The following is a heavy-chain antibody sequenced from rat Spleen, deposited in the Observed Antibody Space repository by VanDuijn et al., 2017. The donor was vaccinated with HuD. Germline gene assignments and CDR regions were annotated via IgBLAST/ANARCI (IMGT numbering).Heavy chain of an antibody. CDR2: ISYDGSST. J-gene: IGHJ2*01. CDR1: GFTFSNYG. Sequence: EVQLVESGGGLVQPGRSLKLSCAASGFTFSNYGMAWVRQAPTKGLEWVATISYDGSSTYYRDSEKGRFTISRDNARITLYLQMDSLRSEDTATYYCARRWERGFDYWGQGVMVTVSS. CDR3: ARRWERGFDY. D-gene: IGHD5-1*01. V-gene: IGHV5-29*01.